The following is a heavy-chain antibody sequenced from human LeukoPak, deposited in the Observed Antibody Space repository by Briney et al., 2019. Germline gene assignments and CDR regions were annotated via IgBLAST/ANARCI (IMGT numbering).Heavy chain of an antibody. CDR3: ARWGNSSGYLRYFDY. V-gene: IGHV1-46*01. CDR1: GYTFTSYY. Sequence: ASVKVSCKASGYTFTSYYMHWVRQAPGQGLEWMGIINPSGGSTSYAQKFQGRVTMTRDTSTSTVYMELSSLRSEDTAVYYCARWGNSSGYLRYFDYWGQGTLVTVSS. J-gene: IGHJ4*02. CDR2: INPSGGST. D-gene: IGHD3-22*01.